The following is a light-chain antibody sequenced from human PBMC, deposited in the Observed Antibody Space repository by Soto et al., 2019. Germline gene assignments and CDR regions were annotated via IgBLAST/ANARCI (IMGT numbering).Light chain of an antibody. J-gene: IGLJ2*01. CDR1: SGHSSNA. CDR3: QTWGAGIVV. Sequence: QPVLTQSPSASASLGASVKLTCTLNSGHSSNAIAWHQQQPEKGPRYLMKVNSDGSHSKGDGIPDRFSGSRSGAERYLTISSLQSEDQADYYCQTWGAGIVVFGGGTKVTVL. CDR2: VNSDGSH. V-gene: IGLV4-69*01.